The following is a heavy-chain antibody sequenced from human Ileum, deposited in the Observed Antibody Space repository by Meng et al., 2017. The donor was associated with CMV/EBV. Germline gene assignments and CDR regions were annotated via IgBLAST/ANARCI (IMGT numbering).Heavy chain of an antibody. J-gene: IGHJ6*02. CDR3: ARDGPPYYDFWSGYPPPYYYGMDV. D-gene: IGHD3-3*01. CDR2: ISYDGSNK. CDR1: GFTFSSYA. V-gene: IGHV3-30*04. Sequence: GGSLRLSCAASGFTFSSYAMHWVRQAPGKGLEWVAVISYDGSNKYYADSVKGRFTISRDNSKNTLYLQMNSLRAEDTAVYYCARDGPPYYDFWSGYPPPYYYGMDVWGQGTTVTVSS.